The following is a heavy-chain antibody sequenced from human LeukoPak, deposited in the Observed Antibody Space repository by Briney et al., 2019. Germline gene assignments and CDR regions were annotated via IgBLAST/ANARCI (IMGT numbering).Heavy chain of an antibody. Sequence: GGSLRLSCAGSGFTVSRYAMSWVCQAPGKGLEWVSAISGSGDTTYYADSVKGRFTISRDSSRNTLYLHMNSLRAEDTAVYYCAKDRVVATGIGEFDYWGQGTLVTVSS. J-gene: IGHJ4*02. V-gene: IGHV3-23*01. D-gene: IGHD6-13*01. CDR2: ISGSGDTT. CDR1: GFTVSRYA. CDR3: AKDRVVATGIGEFDY.